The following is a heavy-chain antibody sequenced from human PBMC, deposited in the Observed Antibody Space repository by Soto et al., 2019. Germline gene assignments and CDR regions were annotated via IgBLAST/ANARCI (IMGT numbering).Heavy chain of an antibody. CDR2: INHSGST. D-gene: IGHD3-22*01. J-gene: IGHJ4*02. CDR3: ARAQHYYDSSGYYRFPDY. CDR1: GGSFSGYY. V-gene: IGHV4-34*01. Sequence: SETLSLTCAVYGGSFSGYYWSWIRQPPGKGLEWIGEINHSGSTNYNPSLKSRVTISVDTSKNQFSLKLSSVTAADTAVYYCARAQHYYDSSGYYRFPDYWGQGTLVT.